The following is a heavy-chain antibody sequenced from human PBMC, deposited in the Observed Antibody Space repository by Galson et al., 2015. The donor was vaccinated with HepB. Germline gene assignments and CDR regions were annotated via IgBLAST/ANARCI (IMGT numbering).Heavy chain of an antibody. Sequence: TLSLTCAVYGGSFSGYYWSWIRQPPGKGLEWIGEIYHSGSTNYNPSLKSRVTISVDKSKNQFSLKLSSVTAADTAVYYCAVFPTGYSSSWFDYWGQGTLVTVSS. CDR1: GGSFSGYY. CDR3: AVFPTGYSSSWFDY. CDR2: IYHSGST. J-gene: IGHJ5*01. D-gene: IGHD6-13*01. V-gene: IGHV4-34*01.